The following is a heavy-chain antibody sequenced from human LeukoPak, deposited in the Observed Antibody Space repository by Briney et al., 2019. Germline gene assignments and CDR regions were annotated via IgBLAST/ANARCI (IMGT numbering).Heavy chain of an antibody. Sequence: SETLSLTCTVSGGSISSYYRSWIRQPPGKGLEWIGYIYYSGSTNYNPSLKSRVTISVDTSKNQFSLKLSSVTAADTAVYYCAREGEGRIDYWGQGTLVTVSS. D-gene: IGHD3-16*01. CDR1: GGSISSYY. V-gene: IGHV4-59*01. J-gene: IGHJ4*02. CDR2: IYYSGST. CDR3: AREGEGRIDY.